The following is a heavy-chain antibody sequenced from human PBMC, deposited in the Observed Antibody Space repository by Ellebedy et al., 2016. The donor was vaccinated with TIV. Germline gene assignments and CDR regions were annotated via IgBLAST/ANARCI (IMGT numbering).Heavy chain of an antibody. CDR1: GFNFGAYS. CDR3: VRWGDYEGWDL. V-gene: IGHV3-48*02. CDR2: IAGRTSLL. J-gene: IGHJ5*02. Sequence: PGGSLRLSCAGSGFNFGAYSIHWVRQAPGKGLEWLSYIAGRTSLLYYANSVKGRFTISRDNAKNSAFLQMSNLGDEDTAVYSCVRWGDYEGWDLWGQGTLVSVSS. D-gene: IGHD3-22*01.